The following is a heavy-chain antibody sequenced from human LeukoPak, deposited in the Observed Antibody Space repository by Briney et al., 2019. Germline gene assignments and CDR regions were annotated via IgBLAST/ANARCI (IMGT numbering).Heavy chain of an antibody. V-gene: IGHV1-2*06. J-gene: IGHJ6*03. Sequence: ASVKVSCKASGYTFTGYYMHWVRQAPGQGLEWMGRINPNSGGTNYAQKFQGSVTMTRDTSISTAYMELSRLRSDDTAVYYCARDLYDSSGYAYYYYMDVWGKGTTVTVSS. CDR3: ARDLYDSSGYAYYYYMDV. CDR1: GYTFTGYY. D-gene: IGHD3-22*01. CDR2: INPNSGGT.